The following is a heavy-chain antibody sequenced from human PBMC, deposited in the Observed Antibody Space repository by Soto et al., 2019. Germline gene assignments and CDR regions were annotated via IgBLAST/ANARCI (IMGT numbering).Heavy chain of an antibody. CDR1: GYTFTGYY. Sequence: ASVKVSCKASGYTFTGYYTHWVRQAPGQGLEWMGWINPNSGGTNYAQKFQGWVTMTRDTSISTAYMELSRLRSDDTAVYYCARGYCSGCSCYYYYYYYGMYVWGQGTTVTVS. CDR3: ARGYCSGCSCYYYYYYYGMYV. J-gene: IGHJ6*02. CDR2: INPNSGGT. D-gene: IGHD2-15*01. V-gene: IGHV1-2*04.